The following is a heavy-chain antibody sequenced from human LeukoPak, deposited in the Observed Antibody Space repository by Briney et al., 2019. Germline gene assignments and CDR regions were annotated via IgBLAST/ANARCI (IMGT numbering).Heavy chain of an antibody. Sequence: ASVKVCFTASGNDFSDSYFSRVRQAPGRGLEWVGWINPHSRATHYAQRFRGRVTMEASITTGYMELNSLTSDDTAVYYCVTTSVTKARDPWGQGTLGT. CDR3: VTTSVTKARDP. D-gene: IGHD5/OR15-5a*01. CDR1: GNDFSDSY. J-gene: IGHJ5*02. CDR2: INPHSRAT. V-gene: IGHV1-2*02.